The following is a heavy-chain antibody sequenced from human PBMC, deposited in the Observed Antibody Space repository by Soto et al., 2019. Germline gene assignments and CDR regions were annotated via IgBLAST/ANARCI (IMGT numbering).Heavy chain of an antibody. CDR2: IDPSDSYT. V-gene: IGHV5-10-1*01. CDR3: ATHRQQLVDYYGMDV. CDR1: GYSFTSSW. D-gene: IGHD6-6*01. Sequence: GESLKISCKGSGYSFTSSWISWVRQMPVKGLEWMGRIDPSDSYTNYSPSFQGHVTISADKSISTAYLQWSSLKASDTAMYYCATHRQQLVDYYGMDVWGQGTTVTVSS. J-gene: IGHJ6*02.